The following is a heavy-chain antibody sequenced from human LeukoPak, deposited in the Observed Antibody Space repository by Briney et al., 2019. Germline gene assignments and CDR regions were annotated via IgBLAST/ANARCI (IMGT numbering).Heavy chain of an antibody. Sequence: SETLSLTCTVSGASVSSSSYYWGWIRQPPGKGLEWIASISYSGSTYYNPSLKSRVTISVDTSKNQVSLKLTSVTAADTAVYFCARATAEWFRDDWNHSLGNWFDPWGQGTLVTVSS. CDR2: ISYSGST. D-gene: IGHD3-10*01. CDR3: ARATAEWFRDDWNHSLGNWFDP. J-gene: IGHJ5*02. CDR1: GASVSSSSYY. V-gene: IGHV4-39*07.